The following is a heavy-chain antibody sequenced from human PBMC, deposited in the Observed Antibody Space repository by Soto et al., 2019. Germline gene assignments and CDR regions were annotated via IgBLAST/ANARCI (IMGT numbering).Heavy chain of an antibody. CDR1: GYTFSSYT. CDR2: ISPDDGNT. V-gene: IGHV1-18*01. D-gene: IGHD3-10*01. J-gene: IGHJ4*02. CDR3: ARVEAPFGEPLH. Sequence: ASVKVSCKTSGYTFSSYTIAWVRQAPGQGLEWLGWISPDDGNTEYEQKFQGRVTMTADTLTNSAYMELRSLKYDDTAVYYCARVEAPFGEPLHWGQGTPVTVSS.